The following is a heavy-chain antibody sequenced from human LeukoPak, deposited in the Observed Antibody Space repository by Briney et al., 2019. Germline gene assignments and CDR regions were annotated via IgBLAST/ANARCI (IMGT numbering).Heavy chain of an antibody. CDR3: ARDTVTTYYYYMDV. CDR2: IYYSGST. Sequence: SETLSLTCTDSGGSISSYYWSWIRQPPGKGLEWIGYIYYSGSTNYNPSLKSRVTLSVDTSKNQFSLKLSSVTAADTAVYYCARDTVTTYYYYMDVWGKGTTVTVSS. CDR1: GGSISSYY. D-gene: IGHD4-11*01. J-gene: IGHJ6*03. V-gene: IGHV4-59*01.